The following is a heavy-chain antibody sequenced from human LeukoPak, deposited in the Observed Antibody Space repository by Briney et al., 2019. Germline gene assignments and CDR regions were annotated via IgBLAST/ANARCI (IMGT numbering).Heavy chain of an antibody. CDR1: GFTFSSYW. Sequence: GGSLRLSCAASGFTFSSYWMSWVRQAPGKGLEWVANIKQDGSEKYYVDSVKGRFTISRDNAKNSLYLQMNSLRAEDTAVYFCASAGHYYDSTGYYLGRWGQGALVTVSS. D-gene: IGHD3-22*01. CDR3: ASAGHYYDSTGYYLGR. CDR2: IKQDGSEK. J-gene: IGHJ4*02. V-gene: IGHV3-7*03.